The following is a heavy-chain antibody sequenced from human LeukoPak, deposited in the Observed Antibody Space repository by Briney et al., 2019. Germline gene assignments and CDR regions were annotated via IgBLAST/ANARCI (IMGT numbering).Heavy chain of an antibody. J-gene: IGHJ6*02. CDR1: GGSIGSGDYY. Sequence: SETLSLTWTVSGGSIGSGDYYWGWIRQPPGKGLEWVGYIYYSGSTYYNPSLKRRVTISVDTSKNQFSLKLSSVTAADTAVYYCAREGSGYCSSTSCPYYGMDVWGQGTTVTVSS. D-gene: IGHD2-2*01. CDR3: AREGSGYCSSTSCPYYGMDV. CDR2: IYYSGST. V-gene: IGHV4-30-4*01.